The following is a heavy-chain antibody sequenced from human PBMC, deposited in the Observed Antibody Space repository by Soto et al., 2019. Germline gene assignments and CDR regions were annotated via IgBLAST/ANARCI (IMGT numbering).Heavy chain of an antibody. D-gene: IGHD3-10*01. V-gene: IGHV1-2*04. CDR3: ARERGSGSVGMDV. CDR2: INPTSGGT. J-gene: IGHJ6*02. CDR1: GYTFTGYY. Sequence: QVQLVQSGAEVKKPGASVKVSCKASGYTFTGYYMHWVRQAPGQGLEWMGWINPTSGGTNYAQKFQCWVTMTRDTSISTAYMELSRLRSDDTAVYYCARERGSGSVGMDVWGQGTTVTVSS.